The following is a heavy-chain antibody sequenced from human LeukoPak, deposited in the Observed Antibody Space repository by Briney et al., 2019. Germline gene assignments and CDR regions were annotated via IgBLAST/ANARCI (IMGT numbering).Heavy chain of an antibody. CDR3: ARTYYDYVWGSYRPIDY. D-gene: IGHD3-16*02. J-gene: IGHJ4*02. V-gene: IGHV1-8*01. CDR2: MNPNSGNT. CDR1: GHTFTSYD. Sequence: ASVKVSCKASGHTFTSYDINWVRQATGQGLEWMGWMNPNSGNTGYAQKFQGRVTMTRNTSISTAYMELSSLRSEDTAVYYCARTYYDYVWGSYRPIDYWGQGTLVTVSS.